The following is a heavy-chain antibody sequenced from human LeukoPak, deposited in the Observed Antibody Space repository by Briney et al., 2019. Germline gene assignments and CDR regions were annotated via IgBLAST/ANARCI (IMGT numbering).Heavy chain of an antibody. CDR2: IKQDGSEK. D-gene: IGHD3-10*01. Sequence: GGSLRLSCAASGFTFSSYWMSWVRQAPGKGLEWVANIKQDGSEKYYVDSVKGRFTISRDNAKNSLYLQMNSLRAEDTALYHCARSYGSGSYGVGFDPWGQGTLVTVSS. CDR1: GFTFSSYW. V-gene: IGHV3-7*03. J-gene: IGHJ5*02. CDR3: ARSYGSGSYGVGFDP.